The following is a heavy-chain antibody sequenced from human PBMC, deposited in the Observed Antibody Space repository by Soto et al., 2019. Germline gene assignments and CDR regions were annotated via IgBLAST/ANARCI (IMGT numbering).Heavy chain of an antibody. CDR3: ASGASRWYPYFFDS. V-gene: IGHV1-69*01. Sequence: QAQVVQSGAEVRKPGSSVKLSCKASEGTFNSYAITWVRQAPGQGLEWMGGIIPYYNTLNYAQKFQDRVTITADDSTNTVYMELSSLRSDDTAVYFCASGASRWYPYFFDSWAQGTLVTVSS. D-gene: IGHD6-13*01. J-gene: IGHJ4*02. CDR2: IIPYYNTL. CDR1: EGTFNSYA.